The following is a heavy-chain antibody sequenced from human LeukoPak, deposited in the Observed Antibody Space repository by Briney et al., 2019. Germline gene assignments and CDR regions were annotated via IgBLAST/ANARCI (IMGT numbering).Heavy chain of an antibody. Sequence: GGSLRLSCAASGIIFSNFDMHWVRQAPGKGLEYVSSINAGGGSTYYAASVKGRFTISRDAVKDTLYLQMGSVRIEDTAVYYCARGGLESPWSGYNAPDFWGQGTLVAVSS. CDR2: INAGGGST. CDR1: GIIFSNFD. CDR3: ARGGLESPWSGYNAPDF. V-gene: IGHV3-64*02. D-gene: IGHD3-3*01. J-gene: IGHJ4*02.